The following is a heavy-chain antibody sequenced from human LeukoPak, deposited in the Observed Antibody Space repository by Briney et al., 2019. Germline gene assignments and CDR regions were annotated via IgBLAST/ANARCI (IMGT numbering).Heavy chain of an antibody. D-gene: IGHD6-19*01. CDR1: GGSISSYY. V-gene: IGHV4-59*12. CDR3: ARAGGSGWIVY. Sequence: SETLSLTCTVSGGSISSYYWSWIRQPPGKGLEWIGSIYHSGSTYYNPSLKSRVTISVDTSKNLFSLKLTSVTAAGTAVYYCARAGGSGWIVYWGQGTLVTVSS. CDR2: IYHSGST. J-gene: IGHJ4*02.